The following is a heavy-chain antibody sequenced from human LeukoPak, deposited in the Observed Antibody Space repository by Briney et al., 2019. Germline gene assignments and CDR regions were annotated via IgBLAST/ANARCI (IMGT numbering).Heavy chain of an antibody. Sequence: SETLSLTCTVSGGSINNGGYYWSWIRQHPGKGLEWIGSIYHSGSTYYNPSLKSRVTISVDTSKNQFSLKLSSVTAADTAVYYCARGARDYYSEYFQHWGQGTLVTVSS. D-gene: IGHD4-17*01. CDR1: GGSINNGGYY. V-gene: IGHV4-39*07. CDR3: ARGARDYYSEYFQH. CDR2: IYHSGST. J-gene: IGHJ1*01.